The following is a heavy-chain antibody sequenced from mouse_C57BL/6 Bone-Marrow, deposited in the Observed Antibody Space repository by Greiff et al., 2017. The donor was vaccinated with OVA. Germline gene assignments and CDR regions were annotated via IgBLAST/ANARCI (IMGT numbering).Heavy chain of an antibody. CDR1: GYTFTSYW. CDR2: IDPNSGGT. J-gene: IGHJ2*01. Sequence: VQLQQPGAELVKPGASVKLSCKASGYTFTSYWMHWVKQRPGRGLEWIGRIDPNSGGTKYNEKFKSKATLTVDKPSITAYMQLSSLTSEDSAVYYCARAMVSYFDYWGQGTTLTVSS. V-gene: IGHV1-72*01. D-gene: IGHD1-1*02. CDR3: ARAMVSYFDY.